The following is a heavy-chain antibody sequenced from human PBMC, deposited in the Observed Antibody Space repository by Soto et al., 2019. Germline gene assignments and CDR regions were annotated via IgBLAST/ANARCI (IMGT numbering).Heavy chain of an antibody. V-gene: IGHV1-18*04. CDR1: GYMFNNYG. CDR3: ARDLLPMTGTSNDAFVI. D-gene: IGHD1-7*01. CDR2: ISPYNGNT. J-gene: IGHJ3*02. Sequence: ASVKVSCKASGYMFNNYGISCVRRAPGQVLEWMAWISPYNGNTNYAQKFQGRVTMTADSSTSTAHVELRSLKTDDTAVYYCARDLLPMTGTSNDAFVIWGQGTMVTVSS.